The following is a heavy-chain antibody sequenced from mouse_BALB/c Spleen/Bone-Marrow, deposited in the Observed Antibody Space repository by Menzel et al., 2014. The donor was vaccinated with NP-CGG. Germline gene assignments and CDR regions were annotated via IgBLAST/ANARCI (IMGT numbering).Heavy chain of an antibody. V-gene: IGHV5-4*02. CDR1: GFTFSDYY. D-gene: IGHD2-14*01. Sequence: EVKLMESGGGLVKPGGPLKLSCVASGFTFSDYYMYWVRQTPEKRLEWVATISDGGSYTYYPDSVKGRFTISRDNAKNNLYLQMSSLKSEDTAMYYCARGDDFRYAWFAYWGQGTLVTVSA. J-gene: IGHJ3*01. CDR3: ARGDDFRYAWFAY. CDR2: ISDGGSYT.